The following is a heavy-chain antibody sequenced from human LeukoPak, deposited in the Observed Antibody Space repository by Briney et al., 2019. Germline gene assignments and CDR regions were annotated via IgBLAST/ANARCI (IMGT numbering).Heavy chain of an antibody. CDR1: GYTFTGYY. Sequence: ASVKVSCKASGYTFTGYYMHWVRQAPGQGLEWIGWINPNSGGTNYAQKFQGRVTMTRDTSISTAYMELSRLRSDDTAVYYCARDLRGHSYGYHYYYYMDVWGKGTTVTVSS. CDR3: ARDLRGHSYGYHYYYYMDV. V-gene: IGHV1-2*02. D-gene: IGHD5-18*01. CDR2: INPNSGGT. J-gene: IGHJ6*03.